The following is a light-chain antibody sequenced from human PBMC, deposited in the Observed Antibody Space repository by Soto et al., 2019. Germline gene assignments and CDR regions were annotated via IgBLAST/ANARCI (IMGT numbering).Light chain of an antibody. Sequence: EIVLTQSPGTLSLSPGERATLSCRASQSVSSSYLAWYQQKPGQAPRLLIYGASSRATGIPDRFSGSGSGTDFTLTISRLEPEDFAVYYCQQSGSSVTFGQGTRLEI. V-gene: IGKV3-20*01. CDR1: QSVSSSY. CDR3: QQSGSSVT. J-gene: IGKJ5*01. CDR2: GAS.